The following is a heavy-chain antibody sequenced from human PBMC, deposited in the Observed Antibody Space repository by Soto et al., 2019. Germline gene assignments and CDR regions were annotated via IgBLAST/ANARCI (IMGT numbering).Heavy chain of an antibody. CDR2: ISGSGGST. CDR3: AKGIIAGVSAADY. V-gene: IGHV3-23*01. D-gene: IGHD6-13*01. J-gene: IGHJ4*02. Sequence: TGGSMILSSAASGFNFSSYAMSWVRQAPGKGLEWVSAISGSGGSTYYADSVKGRFTISRDNSKNTLYLQMNSLRAEDTAMYYCAKGIIAGVSAADYWGQGTLVTVSS. CDR1: GFNFSSYA.